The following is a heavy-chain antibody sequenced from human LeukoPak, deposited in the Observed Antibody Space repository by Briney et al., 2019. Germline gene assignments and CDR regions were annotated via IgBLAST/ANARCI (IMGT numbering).Heavy chain of an antibody. D-gene: IGHD3-10*01. J-gene: IGHJ4*02. V-gene: IGHV3-48*01. Sequence: GGSLRLSCAASGFTFSSYSMNWVRQPPGKGLQWVSSISSSSNIIYCAASVKGRFTISRDNAKNSLVQQMNRLRAEDTAVYYCARDCAREFTIDYWGQGTLVTVSS. CDR2: ISSSSNII. CDR3: ARDCAREFTIDY. CDR1: GFTFSSYS.